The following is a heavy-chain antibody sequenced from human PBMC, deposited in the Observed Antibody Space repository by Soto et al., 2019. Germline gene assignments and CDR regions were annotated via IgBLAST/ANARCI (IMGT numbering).Heavy chain of an antibody. J-gene: IGHJ4*02. Sequence: GGSLRLSCAASGFTFSDYGMHWVRQAPGKGLEWVAVIWYDGSNKYYADSVKGRFTISRDNSKNTLFLQMNSLRADDTAFYYCAREGYVDTAMVIPYFDYWGQGTLVTVFS. CDR3: AREGYVDTAMVIPYFDY. CDR1: GFTFSDYG. D-gene: IGHD5-18*01. V-gene: IGHV3-33*01. CDR2: IWYDGSNK.